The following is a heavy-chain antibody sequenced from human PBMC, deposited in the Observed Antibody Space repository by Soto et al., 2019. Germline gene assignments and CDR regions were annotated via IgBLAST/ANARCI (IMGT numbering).Heavy chain of an antibody. D-gene: IGHD3-3*01. CDR1: GYTFTGYY. CDR2: INPNSGGT. J-gene: IGHJ6*02. V-gene: IGHV1-2*02. Sequence: GASVKVSCKASGYTFTGYYMHWVRQAPGQGLEWMGWINPNSGGTNYAQKFQGRVTMTRDTSISTAYMELSRLRSEDTAVYYCATGKKKLRFLEWSYYGMDVWGQGTTVTVSS. CDR3: ATGKKKLRFLEWSYYGMDV.